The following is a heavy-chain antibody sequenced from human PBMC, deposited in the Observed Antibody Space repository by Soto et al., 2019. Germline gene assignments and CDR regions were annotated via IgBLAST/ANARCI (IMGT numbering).Heavy chain of an antibody. J-gene: IGHJ4*02. V-gene: IGHV3-48*02. Sequence: GGSLRLSCAASGFTFSSYSMNWVRQAPGKGLECVSYISSGGSTIYYADSVKGRFTISRDNAKRSLYLQMNSLREDDTAVYYCARDPATGYDSGHWGQGTLVTVSS. CDR1: GFTFSSYS. D-gene: IGHD5-12*01. CDR2: ISSGGSTI. CDR3: ARDPATGYDSGH.